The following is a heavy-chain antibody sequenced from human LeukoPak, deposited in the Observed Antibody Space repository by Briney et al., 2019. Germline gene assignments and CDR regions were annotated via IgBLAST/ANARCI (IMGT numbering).Heavy chain of an antibody. CDR1: GYTFTTYW. J-gene: IGHJ5*02. CDR2: IHPGDSYT. V-gene: IGHV5-51*01. CDR3: VRMSTAIYDHDSFDP. Sequence: GESLKISCKGSGYTFTTYWIGWMRQMPGKDLEWMGIIHPGDSYTRYSPSFQGQVTISVDRSISTAYLRWTSLKASDTAMYYCVRMSTAIYDHDSFDPWGQGTLVTVSS. D-gene: IGHD6-6*01.